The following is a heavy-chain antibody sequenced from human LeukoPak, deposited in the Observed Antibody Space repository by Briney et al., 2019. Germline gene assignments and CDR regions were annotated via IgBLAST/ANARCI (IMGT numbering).Heavy chain of an antibody. CDR1: GGSFSGYY. J-gene: IGHJ4*02. CDR2: INHSGSA. CDR3: ARGSLSSGYSSEDFDY. D-gene: IGHD3-22*01. V-gene: IGHV4-34*01. Sequence: SETLSLTCAVYGGSFSGYYWSWIRQPPGKGLEWIGEINHSGSANYNPSLKSRVTISVDTSKNQFSLKLSSVTAADTAVYYCARGSLSSGYSSEDFDYWGQGTLVTVSS.